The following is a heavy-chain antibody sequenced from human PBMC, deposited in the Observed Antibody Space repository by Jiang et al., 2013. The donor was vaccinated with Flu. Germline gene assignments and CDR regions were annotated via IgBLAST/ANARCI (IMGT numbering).Heavy chain of an antibody. J-gene: IGHJ4*02. V-gene: IGHV2-70*01. Sequence: KPTQTLTLTCTFSGFSLTTTGMCVSWIRQSPGKALEWLALIDWDDQEYYSTPLKSRLIISKDTSKNQVVLTMTNLDPVDTATYFCARMPPNFYGSSGYFQYYFDYWGQGTLVTVSS. CDR2: IDWDDQE. D-gene: IGHD3-22*01. CDR3: ARMPPNFYGSSGYFQYYFDY. CDR1: GFSLTTTGMC.